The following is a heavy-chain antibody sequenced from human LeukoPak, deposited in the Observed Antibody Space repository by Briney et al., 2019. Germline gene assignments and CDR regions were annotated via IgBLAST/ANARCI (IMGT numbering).Heavy chain of an antibody. J-gene: IGHJ4*02. Sequence: GGSLRLSCAASGFTFDDYAMHWVRQAPGKGLGWVSGIGWNSAGIVYADSVKGRFTISRDNAKNSLYLQMNSLGAEDTAFYYCVKVTAAGFVDHWGQGTLVTVSS. CDR2: IGWNSAGI. D-gene: IGHD6-13*01. V-gene: IGHV3-9*01. CDR1: GFTFDDYA. CDR3: VKVTAAGFVDH.